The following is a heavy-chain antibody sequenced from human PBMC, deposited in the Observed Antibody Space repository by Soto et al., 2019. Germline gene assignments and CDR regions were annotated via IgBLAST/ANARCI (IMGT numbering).Heavy chain of an antibody. D-gene: IGHD1-26*01. CDR3: KWDLEASDP. Sequence: ASVKVSCKASGYTFTNYYLHWVRQAPGQGLEWVGMINPSARSASYAQKLRGRLTMDRDTSTTTVYMELSRLTSEDTAVYYCKWDLEASDPWGQGTLVTVSS. CDR2: INPSARSA. J-gene: IGHJ5*02. CDR1: GYTFTNYY. V-gene: IGHV1-46*04.